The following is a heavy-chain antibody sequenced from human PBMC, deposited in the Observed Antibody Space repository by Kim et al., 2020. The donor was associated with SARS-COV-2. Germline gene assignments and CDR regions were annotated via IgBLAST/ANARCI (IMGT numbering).Heavy chain of an antibody. CDR2: IYYSGTN. CDR1: GDSVTNSNYY. CDR3: ARVVYLGWFDS. Sequence: SETLSLTCSVSGDSVTNSNYYWSWIRQPPGEGLEWIGYIYYSGTNNYNPSLNRRVTISLDTSKNHCSLKLTSLTAADTAMYYCARVVYLGWFDSWGRGTLVPVSS. V-gene: IGHV4-61*03. J-gene: IGHJ5*01.